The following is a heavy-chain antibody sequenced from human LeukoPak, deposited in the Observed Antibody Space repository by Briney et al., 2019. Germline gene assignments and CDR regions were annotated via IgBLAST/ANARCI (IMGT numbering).Heavy chain of an antibody. CDR1: GGSISSYY. J-gene: IGHJ4*02. CDR2: IYYSGST. Sequence: ETLSLTCTVSGGSISSYYWSWIRQPPGKGLEWIGYIYYSGSTNYNPSLKSRVTISVDTSKNQFSLKLSSVTAADTAVYYCARSYDSSGYYYVNYFDYWGQGTLVTVSS. V-gene: IGHV4-59*08. D-gene: IGHD3-22*01. CDR3: ARSYDSSGYYYVNYFDY.